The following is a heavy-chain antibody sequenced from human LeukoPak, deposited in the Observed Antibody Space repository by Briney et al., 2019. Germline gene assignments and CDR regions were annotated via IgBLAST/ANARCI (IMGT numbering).Heavy chain of an antibody. Sequence: GGSQRLFCAASGFTFSSYAMSWVRQAPGKGLEWVSGVSGSGGSTYYADSVKGRFTISRDNSRNTLYLQMNSLRAEDTAVYYCAKDLDIVATITGNWGQGTLVTFSS. D-gene: IGHD5-12*01. CDR1: GFTFSSYA. J-gene: IGHJ4*02. V-gene: IGHV3-23*01. CDR3: AKDLDIVATITGN. CDR2: VSGSGGST.